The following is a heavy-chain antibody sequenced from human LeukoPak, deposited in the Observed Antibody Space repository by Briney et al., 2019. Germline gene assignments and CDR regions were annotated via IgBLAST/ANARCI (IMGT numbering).Heavy chain of an antibody. CDR1: GFIFSSHW. V-gene: IGHV3-74*01. CDR3: AREGPLDY. CDR2: INGDGTKT. J-gene: IGHJ4*02. Sequence: PGGSLRLSCAASGFIFSSHWMHWVRQTPGKGLVWVSRINGDGTKTDYAGSVKGRFTVSRDNAKNTLFLQMNSLRDDDTAIYYCAREGPLDYWGQGTLVTVSS.